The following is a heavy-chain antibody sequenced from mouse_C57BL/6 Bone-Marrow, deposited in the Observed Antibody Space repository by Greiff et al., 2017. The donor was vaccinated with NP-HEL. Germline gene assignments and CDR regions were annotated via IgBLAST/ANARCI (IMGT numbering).Heavy chain of an antibody. J-gene: IGHJ2*01. CDR3: ARLDGYLYYFDY. CDR1: GYAFSSSW. Sequence: VQLKESGPELVKPGASVKISCKASGYAFSSSWMNWVKQRPGKGLEWIGRIYPGDGDTNYNGKFKGKATLTADKSSSTAYMQLSSLTSEDSAVYFCARLDGYLYYFDYWGQGTTLTVSS. D-gene: IGHD2-3*01. V-gene: IGHV1-82*01. CDR2: IYPGDGDT.